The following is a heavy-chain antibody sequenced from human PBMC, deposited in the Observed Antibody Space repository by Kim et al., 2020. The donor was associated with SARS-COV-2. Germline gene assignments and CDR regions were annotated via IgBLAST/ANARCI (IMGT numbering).Heavy chain of an antibody. J-gene: IGHJ6*02. V-gene: IGHV3-21*06. CDR3: ARDVVPAGIDGLDV. Sequence: ASSVKGRLTISRDNAKNGLYLHKNRLRAEDTAVYYCARDVVPAGIDGLDVWGQGTTVTVSS. D-gene: IGHD2-2*01.